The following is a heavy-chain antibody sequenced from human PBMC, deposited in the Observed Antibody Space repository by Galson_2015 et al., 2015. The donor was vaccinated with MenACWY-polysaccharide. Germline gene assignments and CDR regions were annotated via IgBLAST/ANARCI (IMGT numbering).Heavy chain of an antibody. Sequence: SLRLSCAASGFTFTSYAMSWVRQAPGKGLEWVSAIRSSGTNTYYADSVKGRFTISRDNSKNTLYLQMNSLRAGDTAVYYCAREFTGDGSSWYYWYFDLWGRGTLVTVSS. CDR3: AREFTGDGSSWYYWYFDL. D-gene: IGHD6-13*01. CDR1: GFTFTSYA. V-gene: IGHV3-23*01. CDR2: IRSSGTNT. J-gene: IGHJ2*01.